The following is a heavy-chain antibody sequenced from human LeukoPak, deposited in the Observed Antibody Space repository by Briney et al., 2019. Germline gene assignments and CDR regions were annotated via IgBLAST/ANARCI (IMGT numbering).Heavy chain of an antibody. CDR3: ARDTVIAVAGTKPHYYYGMDV. D-gene: IGHD6-19*01. CDR1: CGSISSGSYY. Sequence: SQTLSLTCIVSCGSISSGSYYWSWIRQPAGKVLEWIGRIYTSGSTNYNPSLKSRVTISVDTSKNQFSLKLSSVTAADTAVYYCARDTVIAVAGTKPHYYYGMDVWGQGTTVTVSS. V-gene: IGHV4-61*02. CDR2: IYTSGST. J-gene: IGHJ6*02.